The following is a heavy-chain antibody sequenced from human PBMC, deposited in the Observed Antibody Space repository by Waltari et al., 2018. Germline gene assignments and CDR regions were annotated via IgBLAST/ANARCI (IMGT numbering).Heavy chain of an antibody. CDR1: GFTVSGQA. V-gene: IGHV3-23*01. J-gene: IGHJ3*02. D-gene: IGHD1-26*01. Sequence: EVLLLESGGGLVQPGGSLRLSCAASGFTVSGQAISWVRQAAGKGLEWVSGVSGSGGSTYYADSVKGRFTISRDSAKKTLYLQMNSLRVEDTAVYYCVKVDDVIVGARGAFDIWGQGTMVAVSS. CDR2: VSGSGGST. CDR3: VKVDDVIVGARGAFDI.